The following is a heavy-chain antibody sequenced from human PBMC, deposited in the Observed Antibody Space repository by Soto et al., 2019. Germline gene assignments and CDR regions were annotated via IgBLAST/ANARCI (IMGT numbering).Heavy chain of an antibody. CDR1: GFIFNTYG. J-gene: IGHJ4*02. D-gene: IGHD1-26*01. V-gene: IGHV3-33*01. Sequence: QVQLVESGGGVVQPGRSLRLSCAASGFIFNTYGMHWVRQAPGKGLEWVAVIYYDGRNKYYADSVKGRFTISRDNSKNTLKLQMNSLRVEDTAVYYCARDLGELWPSVGGYWGQGTLVTGSS. CDR3: ARDLGELWPSVGGY. CDR2: IYYDGRNK.